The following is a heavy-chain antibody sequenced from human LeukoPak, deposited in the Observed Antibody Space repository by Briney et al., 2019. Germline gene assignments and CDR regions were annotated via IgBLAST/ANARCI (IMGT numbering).Heavy chain of an antibody. CDR2: ISNDGSKK. V-gene: IGHV3-30*18. D-gene: IGHD5-18*01. Sequence: GGSLRLSCAASGFTFSSYGMHWVRQAPGKGLDWVAVISNDGSKKYYADSVKGRFTISRDNSKNTLSLQVSSLRTEVTAVYYCAKDRYSYAFEYSDSWGQGTLVTVSS. J-gene: IGHJ4*02. CDR1: GFTFSSYG. CDR3: AKDRYSYAFEYSDS.